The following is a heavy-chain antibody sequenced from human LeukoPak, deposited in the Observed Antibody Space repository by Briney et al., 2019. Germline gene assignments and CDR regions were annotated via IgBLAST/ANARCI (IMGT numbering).Heavy chain of an antibody. J-gene: IGHJ4*02. Sequence: KPSETLSLTCAVYGGSFSGYYWSWIRQPPGKGLEWIGEINHSGSTNYNPSLKSRVTISVDTSKNQFSLKLSSVTAAGTAVYYCARGIEVTGTAIDYWGQGTLVTVSS. CDR1: GGSFSGYY. CDR3: ARGIEVTGTAIDY. CDR2: INHSGST. V-gene: IGHV4-34*01. D-gene: IGHD1-20*01.